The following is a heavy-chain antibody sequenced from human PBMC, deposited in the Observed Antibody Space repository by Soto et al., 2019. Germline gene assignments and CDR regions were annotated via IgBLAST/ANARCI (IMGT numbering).Heavy chain of an antibody. CDR1: GFSLRTSGVG. V-gene: IGHV2-5*02. CDR3: VHRNGDHEDFQH. CDR2: IYWDDDE. D-gene: IGHD4-17*01. J-gene: IGHJ1*01. Sequence: QITLRESGPTLVKPTQTLTLTCAFSGFSLRTSGVGAGWIRQPPGKALEWLALIYWDDDERYSPSLKSRLTITKDTSRNQVVLTMTNVDPVDTATYFCVHRNGDHEDFQHWARAPWSPSPQ.